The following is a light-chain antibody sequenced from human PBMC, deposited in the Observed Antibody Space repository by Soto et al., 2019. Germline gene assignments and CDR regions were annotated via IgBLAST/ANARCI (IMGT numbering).Light chain of an antibody. J-gene: IGKJ2*01. Sequence: DIQMTQSPSSLSASVGDRVTITCQASQDISNYLNWYQQKPGKAPKLLIYGASNLETGVPSRFSGGGSGTDFTFTISSLQPEDIATYYCQQYDNLPPYTFGQGTKLAIK. CDR2: GAS. CDR1: QDISNY. CDR3: QQYDNLPPYT. V-gene: IGKV1-33*01.